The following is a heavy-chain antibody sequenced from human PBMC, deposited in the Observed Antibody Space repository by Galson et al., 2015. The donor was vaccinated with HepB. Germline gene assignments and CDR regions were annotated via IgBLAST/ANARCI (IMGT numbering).Heavy chain of an antibody. D-gene: IGHD4-17*01. CDR3: AGLPYGDYAHFDY. V-gene: IGHV3-30-3*01. J-gene: IGHJ4*02. CDR1: GFTFSSYA. Sequence: SLRLSCAASGFTFSSYAMHWVRQAPGKGLEWVAVISYDGSNKYYADSVKGRFTISRDNSKNTLYLQMNSLRAEDTAVYYCAGLPYGDYAHFDYWGQGTLVTVSS. CDR2: ISYDGSNK.